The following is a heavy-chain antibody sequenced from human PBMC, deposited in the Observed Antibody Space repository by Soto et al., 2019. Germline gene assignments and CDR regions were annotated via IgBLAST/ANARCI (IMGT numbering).Heavy chain of an antibody. CDR2: TYYTSKWYS. Sequence: QTLSLTCAISGDIVSSNSATWNWISTPPSRRLERMARTYYTSKWYSLYTPYVKSRITINKETSKNQLSPQLNSVTPDDTAIYYCARGTESLRPWGQGTLVTVSS. CDR3: ARGTESLRP. V-gene: IGHV6-1*01. D-gene: IGHD2-8*02. CDR1: GDIVSSNSAT. J-gene: IGHJ5*02.